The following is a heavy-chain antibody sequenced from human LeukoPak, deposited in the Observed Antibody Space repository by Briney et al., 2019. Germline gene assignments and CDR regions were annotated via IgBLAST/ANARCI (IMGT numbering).Heavy chain of an antibody. J-gene: IGHJ3*02. CDR1: GFTFSSYA. D-gene: IGHD6-19*01. Sequence: GGSLRLSCAASGFTFSSYAMHWVRQAPGKGLEWVAVISYDGSNKYYADSVKGRFTISRDNSKNTLYLQMNSLRAKDTAVYYCAREQGIAVAGSDAFDIWGQGTMVTVSS. V-gene: IGHV3-30-3*01. CDR3: AREQGIAVAGSDAFDI. CDR2: ISYDGSNK.